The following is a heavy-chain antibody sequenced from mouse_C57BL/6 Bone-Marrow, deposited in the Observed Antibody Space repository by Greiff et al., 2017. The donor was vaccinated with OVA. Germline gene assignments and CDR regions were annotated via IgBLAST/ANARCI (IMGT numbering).Heavy chain of an antibody. CDR2: IDPNSGGT. CDR3: ARDYYGSSRGTWFAY. D-gene: IGHD1-1*01. CDR1: GYTFTSYW. J-gene: IGHJ3*01. Sequence: QQSCKASGYTFTSYWMHWVQQRPGRGLEWIGRIDPNSGGTKYNEKFKSKATLTVDKPSSTAYMQLSSLTSEDSAVYYCARDYYGSSRGTWFAYWGQGTLVTVSA. V-gene: IGHV1-72*01.